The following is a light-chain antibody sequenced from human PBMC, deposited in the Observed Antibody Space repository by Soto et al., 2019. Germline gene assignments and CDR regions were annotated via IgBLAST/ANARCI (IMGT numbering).Light chain of an antibody. CDR3: QQYNNWPPIT. J-gene: IGKJ5*01. Sequence: ETVMTQSPGTLSVSLGERATLSCRASQSVSIHLAWYQQKPGQAPRLLIYDTSTRATGIPARFSGSGSGTDFTLTISSLEPEDLAVYYCQQYNNWPPITFGQGTRLEI. V-gene: IGKV3-15*01. CDR1: QSVSIH. CDR2: DTS.